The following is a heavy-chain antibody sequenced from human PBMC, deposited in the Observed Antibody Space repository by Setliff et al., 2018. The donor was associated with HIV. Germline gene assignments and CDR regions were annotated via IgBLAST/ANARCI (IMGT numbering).Heavy chain of an antibody. D-gene: IGHD1-1*01. CDR2: IHHSGST. V-gene: IGHV4-59*11. CDR3: AKQPGGHSFFDH. J-gene: IGHJ4*02. Sequence: SETLSLTCTVSGDFSNIQWWTWMRQSPGLGLQWIGSIHHSGSTYYDPSLKNRVTLSVDTSNNQVSLTLTSVTAADTAVYYCAKQPGGHSFFDHWGQGILVT. CDR1: GDFSNIQW.